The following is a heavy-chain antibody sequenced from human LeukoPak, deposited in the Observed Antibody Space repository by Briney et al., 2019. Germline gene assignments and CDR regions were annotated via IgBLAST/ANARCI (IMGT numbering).Heavy chain of an antibody. J-gene: IGHJ4*02. Sequence: ASVTVSCKASGYTFARHGVNWVRQAPGQGLEWMGWISADNGHTNYAQKFQGRVTMTTDTSTSTAYMELRSLGSDDTAVYYCSRVDASGYSGYDYATDYWGQGTLVIVSS. V-gene: IGHV1-18*01. CDR2: ISADNGHT. CDR3: SRVDASGYSGYDYATDY. CDR1: GYTFARHG. D-gene: IGHD5-12*01.